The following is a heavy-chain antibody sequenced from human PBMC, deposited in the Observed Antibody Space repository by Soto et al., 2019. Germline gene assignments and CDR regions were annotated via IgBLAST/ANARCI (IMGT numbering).Heavy chain of an antibody. Sequence: EVQVVESGGGLVQPGGSLRLSCAASGFTFNKYGMHWVRQAQGKGLEYVSAISSTGESTYYTNAVKGRFIISRDNSKNTLYLQRGGQRAEDMAVYYCASSRMGNPDYWGQGTLVTVSS. CDR3: ASSRMGNPDY. CDR2: ISSTGEST. CDR1: GFTFNKYG. J-gene: IGHJ4*02. V-gene: IGHV3-64*01. D-gene: IGHD2-8*01.